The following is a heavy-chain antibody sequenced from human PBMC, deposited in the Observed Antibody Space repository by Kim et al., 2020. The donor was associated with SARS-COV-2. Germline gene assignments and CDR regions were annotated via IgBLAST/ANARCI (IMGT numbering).Heavy chain of an antibody. V-gene: IGHV4-39*01. J-gene: IGHJ6*02. D-gene: IGHD2-2*01. CDR3: ARHAIVVVPSAMRVVSLRSGMDV. Sequence: SETLSLTCTVSGGSISSSSYYWGWIRQPPGKGLEWIGSIYYSGSTYYNPSLKSRVTISVDTSKNQFSLKLSSVTAADTAVYYCARHAIVVVPSAMRVVSLRSGMDVWGQGTTVTVSS. CDR1: GGSISSSSYY. CDR2: IYYSGST.